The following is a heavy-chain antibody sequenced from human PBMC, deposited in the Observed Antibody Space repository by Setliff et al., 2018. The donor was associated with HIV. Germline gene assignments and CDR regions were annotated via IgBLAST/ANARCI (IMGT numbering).Heavy chain of an antibody. CDR3: ARDGGDGSGYYYADY. Sequence: ASVKVSCKASGYTFTGNQIHWVRQAPGQGLEWMGIINPSGGSAAYAEKFRGRVTLTSDTSTNTVYRELRSLRSEETAVFYCARDGGDGSGYYYADYWGQGTLVTVSS. V-gene: IGHV1-46*01. D-gene: IGHD3-22*01. CDR1: GYTFTGNQ. J-gene: IGHJ4*02. CDR2: INPSGGSA.